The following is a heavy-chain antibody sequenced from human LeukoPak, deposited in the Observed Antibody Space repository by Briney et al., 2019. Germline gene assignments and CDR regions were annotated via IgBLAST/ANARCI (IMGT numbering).Heavy chain of an antibody. Sequence: PGGSLRLSWVSSGFTISSDWIHWVRQAPGKGLVWVSRSNSDGSSTVYADSVEGRFTISIDNAKNTLYLQMNSLRAEDTAVYYCARDGDSTVDFDYWGQGTLVTVSS. J-gene: IGHJ4*02. CDR3: ARDGDSTVDFDY. D-gene: IGHD4-23*01. CDR1: GFTISSDW. CDR2: SNSDGSST. V-gene: IGHV3-74*01.